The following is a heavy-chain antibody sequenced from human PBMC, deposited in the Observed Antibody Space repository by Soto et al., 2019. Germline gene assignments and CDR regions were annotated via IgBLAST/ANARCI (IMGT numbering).Heavy chain of an antibody. J-gene: IGHJ4*02. CDR1: GGTFSSYA. Sequence: ASVKVSCKASGGTFSSYAISWVRQAPGQGLEWMGGIIPIFGTANYAQKFQGRVTITADESTSTAYMELSSLRSEDTAVYYCLTATVYGDYGSXYWGQGTLVTVSS. V-gene: IGHV1-69*13. D-gene: IGHD4-17*01. CDR2: IIPIFGTA. CDR3: LTATVYGDYGSXY.